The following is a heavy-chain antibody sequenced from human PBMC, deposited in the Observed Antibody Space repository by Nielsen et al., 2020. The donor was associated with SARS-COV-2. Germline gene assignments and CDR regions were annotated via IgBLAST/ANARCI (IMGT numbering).Heavy chain of an antibody. J-gene: IGHJ3*01. V-gene: IGHV4-61*08. CDR3: ARDPRDDSSGYQIDTFDV. D-gene: IGHD3-22*01. CDR1: GGSISSGGYY. CDR2: IYYSGST. Sequence: SETLSLTCTVSGGSISSGGYYWSWIRQHPGKGLEWIGYIYYSGSTYYNPSLRSRVTISVDTSKNQFSLKLSSVTAADTAVYYCARDPRDDSSGYQIDTFDVWGQGTTVTVSS.